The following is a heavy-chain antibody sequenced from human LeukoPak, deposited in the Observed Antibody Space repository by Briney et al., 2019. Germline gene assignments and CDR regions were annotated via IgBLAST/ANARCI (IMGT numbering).Heavy chain of an antibody. CDR3: ARDSGTCTGCAFDM. CDR1: GFSFNIYY. J-gene: IGHJ3*02. D-gene: IGHD2-15*01. CDR2: LNQDGSEK. V-gene: IGHV3-7*01. Sequence: PGGSLTLSCGVSGFSFNIYYMSWVRQAPGKGLEWVANLNQDGSEKNYVDSVRGRFTISRDNAKNSLYLQMNSLRVEDTALYYCARDSGTCTGCAFDMWGQGTMVTVSS.